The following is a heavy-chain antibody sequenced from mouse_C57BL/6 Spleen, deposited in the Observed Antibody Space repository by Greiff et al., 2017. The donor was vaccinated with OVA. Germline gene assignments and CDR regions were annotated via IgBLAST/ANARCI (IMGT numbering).Heavy chain of an antibody. CDR2: INPSNGGT. Sequence: VQLKQPGTELVKPGASVKLSCKASGYTFTSYWMHWVKQRPGQGLEWIGNINPSNGGTNYNEKFKSKATLTVDKSSSTAYMQLSSLTSEDSAVYYCARSLTTVVVPLDYWGQGTTLTVSS. CDR1: GYTFTSYW. J-gene: IGHJ2*01. V-gene: IGHV1-53*01. CDR3: ARSLTTVVVPLDY. D-gene: IGHD1-1*01.